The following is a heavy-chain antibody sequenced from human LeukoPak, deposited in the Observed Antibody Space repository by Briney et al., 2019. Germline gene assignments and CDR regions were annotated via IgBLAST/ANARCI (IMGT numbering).Heavy chain of an antibody. CDR1: GFTFDDYG. J-gene: IGHJ3*02. D-gene: IGHD2-15*01. CDR2: IKQDGSEK. V-gene: IGHV3-7*01. CDR3: ARHRSGGSQDDAFDI. Sequence: GGSLRLSCAASGFTFDDYGMSWVRQAPGKGLEWVADIKQDGSEKYYVDSVKGRFTISRQNAKNSLFLQMNSLRVEDTAVYYCARHRSGGSQDDAFDIWGQGTMVTVSS.